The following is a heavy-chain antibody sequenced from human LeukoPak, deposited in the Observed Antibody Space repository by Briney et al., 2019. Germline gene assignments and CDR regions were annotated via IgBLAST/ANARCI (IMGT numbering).Heavy chain of an antibody. J-gene: IGHJ6*03. D-gene: IGHD3-22*01. V-gene: IGHV4-38-2*02. CDR1: GDSLSSGYY. CDR3: ARDVRGSSGRYYYYYMDV. Sequence: SEALSLTCLVSGDSLSSGYYWGWVRQPPGKGLEWIGSVYHTGSTYYNPSLKSRVTISVDTSKNQFSLKLSSVTAADTAVYYCARDVRGSSGRYYYYYMDVWGKGTTVTVSS. CDR2: VYHTGST.